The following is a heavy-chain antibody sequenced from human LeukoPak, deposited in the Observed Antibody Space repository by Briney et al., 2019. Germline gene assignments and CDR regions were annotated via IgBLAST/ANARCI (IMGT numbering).Heavy chain of an antibody. D-gene: IGHD4-17*01. Sequence: GGSLRLSCAASGFTFSSYSMNWVRQAPGKGLEWVSYISSSSRTIYYADSVKGRFTIPRDNAKNSLYLQMNSLRAEDTAVYYCARDHYGDYGVDYWGQGTLVTVSS. CDR1: GFTFSSYS. J-gene: IGHJ4*02. CDR2: ISSSSRTI. CDR3: ARDHYGDYGVDY. V-gene: IGHV3-48*01.